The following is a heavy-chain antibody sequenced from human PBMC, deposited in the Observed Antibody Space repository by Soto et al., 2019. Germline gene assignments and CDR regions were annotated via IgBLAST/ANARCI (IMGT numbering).Heavy chain of an antibody. D-gene: IGHD3-16*01. Sequence: QVQLVESGGGVVQPGTSLRLSCVGSGFTFRSYVIHWVRQAQGKGLEWVALTSYDGSNNFYGDSVKGRFTISRHNSRNTVELPMDSLRSEDTALYYCARWGTTGGLDVWGQGTLVSVSS. CDR1: GFTFRSYV. V-gene: IGHV3-33*05. CDR3: ARWGTTGGLDV. J-gene: IGHJ4*02. CDR2: TSYDGSNN.